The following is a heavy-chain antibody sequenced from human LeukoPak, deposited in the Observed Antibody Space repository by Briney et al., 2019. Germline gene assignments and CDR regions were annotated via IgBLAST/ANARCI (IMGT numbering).Heavy chain of an antibody. CDR2: IYYSGST. D-gene: IGHD3-22*01. J-gene: IGHJ4*02. CDR3: ACSSSYYSPFHD. CDR1: GGSISSSSYY. V-gene: IGHV4-39*07. Sequence: SETLSLTCTVSGGSISSSSYYWGWIRQPPGKGLEWIGSIYYSGSTYYNPSLKSRVTISVDTSKNQFSLKLSSVTAAGTAVYYCACSSSYYSPFHDWGQGTLVSVSS.